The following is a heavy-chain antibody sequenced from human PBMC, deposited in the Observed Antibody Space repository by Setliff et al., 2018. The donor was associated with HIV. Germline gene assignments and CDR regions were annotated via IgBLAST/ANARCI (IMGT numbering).Heavy chain of an antibody. CDR3: ARSVIGYYYYGMDV. D-gene: IGHD3-10*01. J-gene: IGHJ6*02. CDR1: GFTFSSSW. Sequence: PGGSLRLYCAATGFTFSSSWMHGVRQAPGKGLVWVSSINGDGSITVYADSVKGRVTISRDNAKNTLYLQMNSLRAEDTAFYYCARSVIGYYYYGMDVWGQGTLVTVSS. V-gene: IGHV3-74*01. CDR2: INGDGSIT.